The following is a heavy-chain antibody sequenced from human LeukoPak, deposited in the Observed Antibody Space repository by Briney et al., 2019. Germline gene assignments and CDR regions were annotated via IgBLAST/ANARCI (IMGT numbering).Heavy chain of an antibody. CDR1: GFIVSSNY. CDR2: IYSGGTT. CDR3: ATNTSSWSFDY. J-gene: IGHJ4*02. Sequence: GGSLRLSCAASGFIVSSNYMSWVRQAPGKGLEWISVIYSGGTTYYADSVKGRFTISRDNSKNTLYLQMHSLRAEDTAVYYCATNTSSWSFDYWGQGTLVTVSS. D-gene: IGHD6-13*01. V-gene: IGHV3-53*01.